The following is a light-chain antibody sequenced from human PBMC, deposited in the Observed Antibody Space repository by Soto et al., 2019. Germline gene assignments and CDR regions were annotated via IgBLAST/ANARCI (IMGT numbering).Light chain of an antibody. CDR1: SSNVGSKY. J-gene: IGLJ3*02. CDR2: RNN. Sequence: QSVLTQPPSASGTPGQRVSISCSGSSSNVGSKYVYWYQQLPGTAPKLLIYRNNKPPSGVPDRFSGSKSGTSASLAISGLRSEDEADYYCAAWDDSLSGVMFGGGTKLTVL. CDR3: AAWDDSLSGVM. V-gene: IGLV1-47*01.